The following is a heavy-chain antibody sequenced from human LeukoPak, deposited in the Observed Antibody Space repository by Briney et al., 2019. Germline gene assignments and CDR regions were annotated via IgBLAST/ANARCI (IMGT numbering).Heavy chain of an antibody. D-gene: IGHD4-17*01. V-gene: IGHV4-34*01. J-gene: IGHJ4*02. CDR3: AREGRQDYVYFDY. CDR1: GGSFSGYY. Sequence: SETLSLTCAVYGGSFSGYYWSWIRQPPGKGLEWIGEITNYNPSLKSRVTISVDTSKNQFSLKLSSVTAADTAVYYCAREGRQDYVYFDYWGQGSLVTVSS. CDR2: IT.